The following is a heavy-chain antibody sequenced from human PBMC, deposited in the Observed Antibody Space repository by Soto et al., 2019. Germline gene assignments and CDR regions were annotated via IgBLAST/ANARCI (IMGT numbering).Heavy chain of an antibody. Sequence: GGSLRLSCAASGFSFADRWMSWVRQDPGKGLEWVATLNQDGSEKYYVDSVKGRFTIPRDNAKNSLYLQMNSLTAEDTAIYYCARRVGTPDYWGRGTLVTVCS. CDR2: LNQDGSEK. V-gene: IGHV3-7*01. J-gene: IGHJ4*02. CDR1: GFSFADRW. D-gene: IGHD2-15*01. CDR3: ARRVGTPDY.